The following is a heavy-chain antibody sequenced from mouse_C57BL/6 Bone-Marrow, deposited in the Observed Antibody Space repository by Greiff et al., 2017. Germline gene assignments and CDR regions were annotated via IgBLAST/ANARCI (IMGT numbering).Heavy chain of an antibody. CDR2: IWTGGGT. CDR1: GFSLTSYA. D-gene: IGHD2-10*01. V-gene: IGHV2-9-1*01. CDR3: ARKTPLLLYAMDY. J-gene: IGHJ4*01. Sequence: QVQLKESGPGLVAPSQSLSITCTVSGFSLTSYAISWVRQPPGKGLEWLGVIWTGGGTNSNSALKSRLSISKNNSKSQFFLKMNSPHTDDTTRYYCARKTPLLLYAMDYWGQGTSVTVSS.